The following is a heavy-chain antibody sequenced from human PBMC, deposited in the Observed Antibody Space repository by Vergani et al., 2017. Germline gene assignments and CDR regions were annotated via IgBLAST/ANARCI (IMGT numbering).Heavy chain of an antibody. V-gene: IGHV1-46*01. J-gene: IGHJ6*02. CDR3: ARVEIRFGEWLTRGMDV. CDR1: GYTFTSYY. D-gene: IGHD3-10*01. Sequence: QVQLVQSGAEVKKPGASVKVSCKASGYTFTSYYMHWVRQAPGQGLEWMGIINPSGGSTSYAQKFQGRVTMTRDTSTSTVYMELSSLRSEVTAVYYCARVEIRFGEWLTRGMDVWGQGTTVTVSS. CDR2: INPSGGST.